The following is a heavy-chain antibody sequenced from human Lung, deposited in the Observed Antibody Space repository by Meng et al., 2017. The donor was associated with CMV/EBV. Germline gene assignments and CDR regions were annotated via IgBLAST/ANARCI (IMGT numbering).Heavy chain of an antibody. CDR3: ARDWFEYSSSSFVGWFDP. V-gene: IGHV1-2*02. D-gene: IGHD6-6*01. CDR2: IYPHSGVT. Sequence: ASVKVSCKSSGYTFTAYYIHWVRQAPGQGLEWMGCIYPHSGVTNYAQKFQGRVTLTRDTSIRTAYMELNRLTSDDTAVYYCARDWFEYSSSSFVGWFDPWXQGTLVXVSS. CDR1: GYTFTAYY. J-gene: IGHJ5*02.